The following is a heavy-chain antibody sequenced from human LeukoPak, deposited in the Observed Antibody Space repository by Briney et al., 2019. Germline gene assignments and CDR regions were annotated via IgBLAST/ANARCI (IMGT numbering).Heavy chain of an antibody. CDR3: AKVTGNRWFSGDY. J-gene: IGHJ4*02. CDR2: ISYDGSNK. Sequence: SGGSLRLSCAASGFTFSSYGMHWVRQAPGKGLEWVAVISYDGSNKYYADSVKGRFTISRDNSKNTLYLQMNSLRAEDTAVYYCAKVTGNRWFSGDYWGQGTLVTVSS. D-gene: IGHD3-10*01. V-gene: IGHV3-30*18. CDR1: GFTFSSYG.